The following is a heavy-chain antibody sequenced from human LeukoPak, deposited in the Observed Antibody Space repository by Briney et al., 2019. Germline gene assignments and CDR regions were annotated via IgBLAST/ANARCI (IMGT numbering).Heavy chain of an antibody. CDR1: GGSISSSSYY. J-gene: IGHJ5*02. CDR2: IYYSGST. V-gene: IGHV4-39*07. D-gene: IGHD2-15*01. Sequence: SETLSLTCTVSGGSISSSSYYWGWIRQPPGKGLEWIGSIYYSGSTYYNPSLKSRVTISVDTSKNQFSLKLSSVTAADTAVYYCARDLLGYCSGGSCRNWFDPWGQGTLVTVSS. CDR3: ARDLLGYCSGGSCRNWFDP.